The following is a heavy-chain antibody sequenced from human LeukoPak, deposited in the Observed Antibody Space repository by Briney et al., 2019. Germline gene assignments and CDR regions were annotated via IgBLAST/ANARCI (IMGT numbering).Heavy chain of an antibody. CDR3: AKGLKPAMASRSNYFDY. D-gene: IGHD2-8*01. V-gene: IGHV3-23*01. J-gene: IGHJ4*02. CDR2: ITGSGGST. Sequence: GGSLRLSCAASGFSFSNYAMNWVRQAPGKGLKWVSTITGSGGSTHYADSVKGRFTISRDNSKNTLYLQMNSLRADDTAVYYCAKGLKPAMASRSNYFDYWGQGALVTVSS. CDR1: GFSFSNYA.